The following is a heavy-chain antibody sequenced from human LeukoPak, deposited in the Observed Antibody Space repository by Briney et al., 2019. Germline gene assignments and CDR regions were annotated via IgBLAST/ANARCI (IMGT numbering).Heavy chain of an antibody. Sequence: PSETLSLTCTVSGGSISSSSYYWGWIRQPPGKGLEWIGGIYYSGSTSYNPSLKSRDTISLDTSKNQFSLKLSSVTAADTAVYYCARHRYGSGSKNWFDPWGQGTLVTVSS. CDR2: IYYSGST. D-gene: IGHD3-10*01. V-gene: IGHV4-39*01. CDR1: GGSISSSSYY. J-gene: IGHJ5*02. CDR3: ARHRYGSGSKNWFDP.